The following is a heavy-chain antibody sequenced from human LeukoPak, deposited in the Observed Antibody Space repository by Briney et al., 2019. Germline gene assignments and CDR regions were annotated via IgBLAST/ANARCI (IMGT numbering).Heavy chain of an antibody. J-gene: IGHJ5*01. V-gene: IGHV3-23*01. CDR1: GFTFSSYA. CDR2: MSGSGGST. Sequence: GGSLRLSCAASGFTFSSYAMSWVRQAPGKGLEWVSAMSGSGGSTYYADSVKGRFTISRDNSKNTLYLQMNSLRAEDTAVYYCPRITAYDDSWGQGTLVTVSS. CDR3: PRITAYDDS. D-gene: IGHD1-20*01.